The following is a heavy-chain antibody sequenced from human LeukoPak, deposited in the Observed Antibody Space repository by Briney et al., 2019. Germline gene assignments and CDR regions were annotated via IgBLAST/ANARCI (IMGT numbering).Heavy chain of an antibody. CDR1: GGSINSYF. V-gene: IGHV4-59*01. D-gene: IGHD2-2*01. CDR3: ARRPAARLTFDY. CDR2: TSHSGGT. J-gene: IGHJ4*02. Sequence: SETLSLTCTVSGGSINSYFWYWIRQPPGKGLEWIGYTSHSGGTNYNPSLKSRVTMSLDTSKNQFSLNLGSVTAADTAVYYCARRPAARLTFDYWGQGTLVTVSS.